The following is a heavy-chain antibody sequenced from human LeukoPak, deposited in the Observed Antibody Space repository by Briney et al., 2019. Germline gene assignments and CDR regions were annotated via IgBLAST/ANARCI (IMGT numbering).Heavy chain of an antibody. CDR3: AIQWLSDYFDY. J-gene: IGHJ4*02. D-gene: IGHD6-19*01. V-gene: IGHV3-7*03. Sequence: PGGSLRLSCAASGFTFSSYWMSWVRQAPGKGLEWVANIKQDGSEKYYVDSVKGRFTISRDNAKNSLYLQMNSLRAEDTAVYYCAIQWLSDYFDYWGRGTLVTVSS. CDR2: IKQDGSEK. CDR1: GFTFSSYW.